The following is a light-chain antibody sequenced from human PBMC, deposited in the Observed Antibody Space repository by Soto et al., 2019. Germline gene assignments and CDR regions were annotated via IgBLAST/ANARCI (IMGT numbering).Light chain of an antibody. CDR2: QDR. CDR3: QAWDSSTVV. CDR1: KLGDKY. J-gene: IGLJ2*01. Sequence: SYELTQPPSVSVSPGQTASITCSGDKLGDKYICWYQQKPGQSPVLVIYQDRKRPSGIPERFSGSNSGNTATLTISGTQAMDEADYYCQAWDSSTVVFGGGTKLTVL. V-gene: IGLV3-1*01.